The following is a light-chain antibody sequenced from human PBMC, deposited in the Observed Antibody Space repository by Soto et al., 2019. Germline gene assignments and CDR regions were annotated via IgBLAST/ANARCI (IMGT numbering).Light chain of an antibody. J-gene: IGKJ4*01. CDR3: QQYGSSPLT. CDR2: GGS. V-gene: IGKV3-20*01. CDR1: QRISSSY. Sequence: EIALTQSPGALSLSPGERATLSCRASQRISSSYLAWYQQKPGQAPRVLIYGGSSRATGIPDRLSGSGSGTDFTLTISRLEPEDFAVYYCQQYGSSPLTFGGGTKVDIK.